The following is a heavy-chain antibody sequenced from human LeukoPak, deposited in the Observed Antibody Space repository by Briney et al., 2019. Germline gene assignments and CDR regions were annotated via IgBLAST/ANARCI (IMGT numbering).Heavy chain of an antibody. Sequence: ASLKLSCKASGYTFTSYGISWVRQAPGQGLEWIGWIRSCNSNINYAQKVQGRFTITTDTSKNTAYLEMRSLRADDTAVYYCARVRYPLQKPCYGCYLDVWGKGTTVTVSS. CDR2: IRSCNSNI. J-gene: IGHJ6*03. V-gene: IGHV1-18*01. D-gene: IGHD2-15*01. CDR3: ARVRYPLQKPCYGCYLDV. CDR1: GYTFTSYG.